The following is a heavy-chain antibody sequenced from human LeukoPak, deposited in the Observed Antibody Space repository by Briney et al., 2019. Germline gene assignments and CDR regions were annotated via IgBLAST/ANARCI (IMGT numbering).Heavy chain of an antibody. V-gene: IGHV3-9*01. CDR1: GFTFDDYA. CDR2: ISWNSGSI. D-gene: IGHD1-26*01. J-gene: IGHJ4*02. Sequence: GGSLRLSCAASGFTFDDYAMHWVRQAPGKGLEWVSGISWNSGSIGYADSVKGRFTISRDNAKNSLYLQMNSLRAEDTALYYCAKDTGYSGSSGPIDYWGQGTLVTVSS. CDR3: AKDTGYSGSSGPIDY.